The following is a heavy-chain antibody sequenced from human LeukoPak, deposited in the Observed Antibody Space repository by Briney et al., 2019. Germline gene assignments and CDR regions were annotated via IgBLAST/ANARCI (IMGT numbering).Heavy chain of an antibody. CDR2: ISGSGGST. D-gene: IGHD5-12*01. J-gene: IGHJ4*02. V-gene: IGHV3-23*01. CDR3: ARGPIRGYSGYEDY. CDR1: GFTFSSYA. Sequence: GGSLRLSCAASGFTFSSYAMSWVRQAPGKGLEWVSAISGSGGSTYYADSVKGRFTISRDNSKNTLYLQMNSLRAEDAAVYYCARGPIRGYSGYEDYWGQGTLVTVSS.